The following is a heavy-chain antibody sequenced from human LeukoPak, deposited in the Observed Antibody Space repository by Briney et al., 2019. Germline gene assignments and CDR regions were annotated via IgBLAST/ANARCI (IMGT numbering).Heavy chain of an antibody. CDR3: ARRDCDTIKCRGSNWFDP. V-gene: IGHV1-58*02. CDR1: GFTFTSSA. D-gene: IGHD3-22*01. CDR2: IVVGSGNT. J-gene: IGHJ5*02. Sequence: SVKVSCKASGFTFTSSAMQWVRQARGQRLEWIGWIVVGSGNTNYAQKFQERVTITRDMSTSTAYMELSSLRAEDTAVYYCARRDCDTIKCRGSNWFDPWGQGTLVSVSS.